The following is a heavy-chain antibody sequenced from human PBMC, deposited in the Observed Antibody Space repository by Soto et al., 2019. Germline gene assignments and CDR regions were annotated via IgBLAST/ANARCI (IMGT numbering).Heavy chain of an antibody. CDR1: GGTFSSYA. J-gene: IGHJ1*01. D-gene: IGHD4-17*01. CDR2: IIPIFGTA. Sequence: SVKVSCKASGGTFSSYAISWVRQAPGQGLEWMGGIIPIFGTANYAQKFQGRVTITADESTSTAYMELSSLRSEDTAVYYCARGRGINYGDPQANYFQHWGQGTLVTVSS. CDR3: ARGRGINYGDPQANYFQH. V-gene: IGHV1-69*13.